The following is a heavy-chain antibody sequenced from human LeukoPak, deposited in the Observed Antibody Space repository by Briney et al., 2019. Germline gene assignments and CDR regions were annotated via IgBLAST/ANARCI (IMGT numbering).Heavy chain of an antibody. CDR2: IGTIGDT. CDR3: ARATVVPATDWYFDL. D-gene: IGHD2-15*01. J-gene: IGHJ2*01. V-gene: IGHV3-13*01. Sequence: GGSLRLSCAASGFTFSSYDMHWVRQPTGKGLEWVSAIGTIGDTYYPGSVKGRFTISRDNAKNSLYLQMNSLRAEDTAVYYCARATVVPATDWYFDLWGRGTLVTVSS. CDR1: GFTFSSYD.